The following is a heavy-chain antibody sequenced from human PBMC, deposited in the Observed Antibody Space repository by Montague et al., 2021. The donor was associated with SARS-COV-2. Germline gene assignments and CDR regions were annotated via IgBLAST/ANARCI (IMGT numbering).Heavy chain of an antibody. D-gene: IGHD6-13*01. CDR1: GGSFSGYY. CDR2: INHSGST. J-gene: IGHJ5*02. V-gene: IGHV4-34*01. CDR3: ARGRSYSSWYGVNWFDP. Sequence: SETLSLTCAVYGGSFSGYYWSWTRQPPGKGLEWIGEINHSGSTNYNPSLKSRVTISVDTSKNQFSLKLSSVTAADTAVYYCARGRSYSSWYGVNWFDPWGQGTLVTVSS.